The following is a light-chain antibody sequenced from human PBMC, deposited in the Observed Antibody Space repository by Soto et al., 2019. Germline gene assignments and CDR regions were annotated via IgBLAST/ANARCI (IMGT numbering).Light chain of an antibody. Sequence: QSVLTQSSSASASLGSSVKLTCILSSGHSTYIIAWHQQQPGKAPRFLMTLDRSGSYNRGSGVPDRFSGSSSGADHYLTISNLQFEDEGDYYCYTWYSNTPKVFGGGTKVTVL. J-gene: IGLJ3*02. CDR3: YTWYSNTPKV. CDR2: LDRSGSY. CDR1: SGHSTYI. V-gene: IGLV4-60*02.